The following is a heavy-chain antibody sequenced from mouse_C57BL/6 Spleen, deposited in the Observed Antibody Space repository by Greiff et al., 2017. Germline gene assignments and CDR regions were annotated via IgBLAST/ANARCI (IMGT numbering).Heavy chain of an antibody. V-gene: IGHV1-19*01. CDR3: ARRCGYAMDY. CDR1: GYTFTDYY. Sequence: VQLQQSGPVLVKPGASVKMSCKASGYTFTDYYMNWVKQSHGKSLEWIGVINPYNGGTSYNQKFKGKATLTVDKSSSTAYMELNSLTSEDSAVXYCARRCGYAMDYWGQGTSVTVSS. J-gene: IGHJ4*01. D-gene: IGHD3-3*01. CDR2: INPYNGGT.